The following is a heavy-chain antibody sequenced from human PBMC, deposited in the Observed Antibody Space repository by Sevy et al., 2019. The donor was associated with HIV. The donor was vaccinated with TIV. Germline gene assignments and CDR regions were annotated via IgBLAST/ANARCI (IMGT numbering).Heavy chain of an antibody. CDR2: ISWNSRNV. D-gene: IGHD2-21*01. CDR1: GFPFNDHS. CDR3: AKDINRGCDGINCYPYYYYFYGLDV. J-gene: IGHJ6*02. Sequence: GGSLRLSCAASGFPFNDHSLHWVRQVPGKGLEWVSGISWNSRNVGYADSVKGRFTISRDNANHFLYREMNSLRPEDTAFYYCAKDINRGCDGINCYPYYYYFYGLDVWGQGTTVTVSS. V-gene: IGHV3-9*01.